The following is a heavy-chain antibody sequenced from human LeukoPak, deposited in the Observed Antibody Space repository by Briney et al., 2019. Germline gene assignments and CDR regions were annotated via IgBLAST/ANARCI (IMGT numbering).Heavy chain of an antibody. CDR3: ARQLRYTGHDYGHFDY. J-gene: IGHJ4*02. CDR2: IYYSGST. Sequence: PSETLSLTCTVSGGSISSYYWSWIRQPPGKGLEWIGYIYYSGSTNYNPSLKSRVTISVDTSKKQFSLKLSSVTAADTAVYYCARQLRYTGHDYGHFDYWGQGTLVTVSS. CDR1: GGSISSYY. V-gene: IGHV4-59*08. D-gene: IGHD5-12*01.